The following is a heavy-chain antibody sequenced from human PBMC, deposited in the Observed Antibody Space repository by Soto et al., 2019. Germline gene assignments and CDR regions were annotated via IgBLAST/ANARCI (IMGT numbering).Heavy chain of an antibody. V-gene: IGHV1-18*01. D-gene: IGHD3-3*01. Sequence: QVQLVQSGAEVKKPGASVKVSCKASGYTFTSYGIRWVRQAPGQGLEWIGWISAYNGNTNYAQKLQGRVTMTTDTSTSIAYMELSSMRADDTSVYYCARDIYDDDPHWYCSLWGRGTLVTVSS. J-gene: IGHJ2*01. CDR1: GYTFTSYG. CDR2: ISAYNGNT. CDR3: ARDIYDDDPHWYCSL.